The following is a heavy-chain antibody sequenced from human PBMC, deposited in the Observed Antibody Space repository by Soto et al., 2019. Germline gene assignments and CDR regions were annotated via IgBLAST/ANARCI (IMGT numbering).Heavy chain of an antibody. CDR1: GGSISSGGYS. Sequence: SETLSLTCAVSGGSISSGGYSWSWIRQPPGKGLEWIGYIYYSGSTNYNPSLKSRVTISVDTSKNQFSLKLSSVTAADTAVYYCARDYDFWGNIGGGYYYYGMDVWGQGTTVTVSS. CDR2: IYYSGST. CDR3: ARDYDFWGNIGGGYYYYGMDV. D-gene: IGHD3-3*01. J-gene: IGHJ6*02. V-gene: IGHV4-30-2*01.